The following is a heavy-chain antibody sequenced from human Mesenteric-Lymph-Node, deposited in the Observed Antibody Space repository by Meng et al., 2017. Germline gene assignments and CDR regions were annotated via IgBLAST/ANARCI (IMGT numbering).Heavy chain of an antibody. V-gene: IGHV1-2*02. CDR3: ARGPLLLWFGELPHDPFFDY. CDR2: INPNSGGT. Sequence: ASVKVSCKASGYTFTGYYMHWVRQAPGQGREWMGWINPNSGGTNYAQKFQGRVTMTRDTSISTAYMELSRLRSDDTAVYYCARGPLLLWFGELPHDPFFDYWGQGTLVTVSS. J-gene: IGHJ4*02. D-gene: IGHD3-10*01. CDR1: GYTFTGYY.